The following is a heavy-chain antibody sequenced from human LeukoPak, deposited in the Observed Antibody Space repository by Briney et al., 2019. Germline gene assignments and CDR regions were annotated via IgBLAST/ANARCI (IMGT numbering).Heavy chain of an antibody. CDR2: VSSSGSA. V-gene: IGHV4-4*07. CDR3: ARDDYEDSTRGLDY. Sequence: PSETLSLTRTVSGVSIASHYWTWIRQPAGKGLEWIGRVSSSGSANYNPTLKSRVTMSLDTSRNQFSLELTSVTAADTASYYCARDDYEDSTRGLDYWGQGLLVTVSS. CDR1: GVSIASHY. D-gene: IGHD4-17*01. J-gene: IGHJ4*02.